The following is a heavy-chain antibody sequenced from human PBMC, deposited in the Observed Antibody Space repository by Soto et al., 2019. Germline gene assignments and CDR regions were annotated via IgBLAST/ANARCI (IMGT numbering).Heavy chain of an antibody. J-gene: IGHJ3*01. CDR1: GFTFSSYA. CDR3: ARDLWQWLVPETPQAT. Sequence: PGGSLRLSCAASGFTFSSYAMHWVRQAPGKGLEWVAVISYDGSNKYYADSVKGRFTISRDNSKNTLYLQMNSLRAEDTAVYYCARDLWQWLVPETPQATWGQGTMVTVSS. V-gene: IGHV3-30-3*01. D-gene: IGHD6-19*01. CDR2: ISYDGSNK.